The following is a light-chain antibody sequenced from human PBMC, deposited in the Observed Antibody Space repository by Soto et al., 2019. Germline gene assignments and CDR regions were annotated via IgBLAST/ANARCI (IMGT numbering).Light chain of an antibody. CDR3: QQYADWPLT. J-gene: IGKJ4*01. CDR2: KTS. V-gene: IGKV3-15*01. Sequence: IVMTQSPATVSVSPGESASLSCRASRTIGTNLGWYQQKPGQAPRLLISKTSTRATGVPARFSGSGSGTEFTLTITSLQSEDIAVYYCQQYADWPLTFGGGTKVDI. CDR1: RTIGTN.